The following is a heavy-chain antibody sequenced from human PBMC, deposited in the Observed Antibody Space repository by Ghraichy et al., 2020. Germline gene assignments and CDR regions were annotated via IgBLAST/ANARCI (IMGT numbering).Heavy chain of an antibody. Sequence: GGSLRLSCAASKSTFSIYWMSWVRQAPGKGLEWVANIKQDGSEKYYVDSVRGRFTISRDNAKNSLYLQMNSLRAEDTAVYYCGRFGPYCSGVSCYEDPGPYGMDVWGQGTTVTVS. J-gene: IGHJ6*02. CDR2: IKQDGSEK. V-gene: IGHV3-7*01. CDR3: GRFGPYCSGVSCYEDPGPYGMDV. D-gene: IGHD2-15*01. CDR1: KSTFSIYW.